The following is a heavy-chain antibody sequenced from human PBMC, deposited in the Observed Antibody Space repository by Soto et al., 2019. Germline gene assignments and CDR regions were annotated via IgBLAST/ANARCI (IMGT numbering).Heavy chain of an antibody. Sequence: PRLSCAASGFTFSDYYMSWIRQAPGKGLEWVSYISSSGSTIYYADSVKGRFTISRDNAKNSLYLQMNSLRAEDTAVYYCARENYDFWSGSSTPMDVWGQGTTATVSS. D-gene: IGHD3-3*01. CDR1: GFTFSDYY. V-gene: IGHV3-11*01. CDR2: ISSSGSTI. CDR3: ARENYDFWSGSSTPMDV. J-gene: IGHJ6*02.